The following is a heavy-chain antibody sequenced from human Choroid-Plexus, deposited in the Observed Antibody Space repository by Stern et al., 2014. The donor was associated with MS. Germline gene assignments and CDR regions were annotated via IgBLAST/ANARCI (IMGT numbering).Heavy chain of an antibody. CDR3: ARDSVDTTMIFDY. D-gene: IGHD5-18*01. CDR2: ISHDGNSQ. J-gene: IGHJ4*02. Sequence: VQLVESEGGVVQPGRSLRLSCSASGFTFSAYGMHWVRQAPGKGLEWVAVISHDGNSQYYADSVKGRFTISRDNSKNTLYLQMNSLRAEDAAVYNCARDSVDTTMIFDYWGQGTLVTVSS. V-gene: IGHV3-30*03. CDR1: GFTFSAYG.